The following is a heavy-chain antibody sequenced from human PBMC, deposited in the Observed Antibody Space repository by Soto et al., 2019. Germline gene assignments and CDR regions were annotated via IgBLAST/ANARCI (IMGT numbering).Heavy chain of an antibody. CDR1: GYTFTSYA. Sequence: QVQLVQSGAEVKKPGASVKASCKASGYTFTSYAMHWVRQAPGQRLEWMGWINAGNGNTKYSQKFQGRVTITRDTSASTAYMELSSLRSEDTAVYYCARMSGGYSSGWYGGWGQGTLVTVSS. CDR3: ARMSGGYSSGWYGG. V-gene: IGHV1-3*01. CDR2: INAGNGNT. J-gene: IGHJ4*02. D-gene: IGHD6-19*01.